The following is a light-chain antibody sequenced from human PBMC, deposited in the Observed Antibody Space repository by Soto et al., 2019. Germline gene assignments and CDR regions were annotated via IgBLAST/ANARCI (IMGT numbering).Light chain of an antibody. J-gene: IGKJ4*01. Sequence: EIVMTQSPATLSVSPGESATLSCRASESIGAALAWYRQKPGQAPRLLIYGASTRPTGIPVRFSGSGSGTEFTLTISSLQSEDFAVYYCQKYDKWPLTFGGGTKVEMK. V-gene: IGKV3-15*01. CDR2: GAS. CDR3: QKYDKWPLT. CDR1: ESIGAA.